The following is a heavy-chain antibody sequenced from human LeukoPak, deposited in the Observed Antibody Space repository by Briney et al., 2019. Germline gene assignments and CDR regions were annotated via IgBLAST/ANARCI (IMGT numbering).Heavy chain of an antibody. CDR2: ISSSGNTI. D-gene: IGHD3-22*01. CDR3: AKDSYDSSGYYRNTLGY. CDR1: GFTLSSYE. J-gene: IGHJ4*02. V-gene: IGHV3-48*03. Sequence: GGSLRLSCAASGFTLSSYEMNWVRQAPGKGLEWVSYISSSGNTIYYADSVKGRFTISRDNSKNTLYLQMNSLRAEDTAVYYCAKDSYDSSGYYRNTLGYWGQGTLVTVSS.